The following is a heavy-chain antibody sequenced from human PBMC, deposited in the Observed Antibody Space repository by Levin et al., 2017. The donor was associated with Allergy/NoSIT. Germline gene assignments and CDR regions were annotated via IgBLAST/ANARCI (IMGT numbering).Heavy chain of an antibody. V-gene: IGHV3-9*01. Sequence: QSGGSLRLSCAASGFAFDDYAMHWVRQAPGKGLEWVSGITWNSNTVDYADSVKGRFTISRDNAKNSLYLEMSGLRVEDTALYYCAKAAYSYGYGRFDYWGQGSLVTVS. CDR3: AKAAYSYGYGRFDY. D-gene: IGHD5-18*01. CDR1: GFAFDDYA. CDR2: ITWNSNTV. J-gene: IGHJ4*02.